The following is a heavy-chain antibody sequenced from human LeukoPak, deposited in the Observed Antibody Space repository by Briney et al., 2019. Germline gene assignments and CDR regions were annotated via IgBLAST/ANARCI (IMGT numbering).Heavy chain of an antibody. D-gene: IGHD6-19*01. Sequence: RASVKVSCKASGYTFTGYYMHWVRQAPGQGLEWMGWINPNSGGTNYAQKFQGRVTMTRDTSISTAYMELSRLRSDDTAVYYCARDPGSGWTNYYYYYYYMDVWGKGTTVTISS. J-gene: IGHJ6*03. CDR2: INPNSGGT. CDR3: ARDPGSGWTNYYYYYYYMDV. V-gene: IGHV1-2*02. CDR1: GYTFTGYY.